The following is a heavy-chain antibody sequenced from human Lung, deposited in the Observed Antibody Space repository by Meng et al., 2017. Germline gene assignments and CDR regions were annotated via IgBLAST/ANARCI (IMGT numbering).Heavy chain of an antibody. CDR3: ARGTPGRSYANY. J-gene: IGHJ4*02. V-gene: IGHV1-18*01. Sequence: QFHPVPSGPEVKKPGASLKASCKASDYTSTGYGVSWVRQAPGQGLEWMAWLGAHDGDTSFGPKFQGRVTVTADRPTATAYMELRSLRFDDTAVYYCARGTPGRSYANYWGPGTLVTVSS. CDR2: LGAHDGDT. D-gene: IGHD1-26*01. CDR1: DYTSTGYG.